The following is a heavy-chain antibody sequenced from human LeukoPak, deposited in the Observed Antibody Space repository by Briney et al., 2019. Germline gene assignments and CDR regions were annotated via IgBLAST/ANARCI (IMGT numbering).Heavy chain of an antibody. CDR1: GGSISSSSYY. Sequence: SETLSLTCTVSGGSISSSSYYWGWIRQPPGKGLEWIGEINHSGSTNYNPSLKSRVTISVDTSKNQFSLKLSSVTAADTAVYYCARVRRGVRSWYYYYMDVWGKGTTVTVSS. J-gene: IGHJ6*03. D-gene: IGHD3-10*01. CDR3: ARVRRGVRSWYYYYMDV. V-gene: IGHV4-39*07. CDR2: INHSGST.